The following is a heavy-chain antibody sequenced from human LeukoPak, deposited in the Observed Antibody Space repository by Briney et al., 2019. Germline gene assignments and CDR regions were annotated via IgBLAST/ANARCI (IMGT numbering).Heavy chain of an antibody. CDR1: GFTLSSYA. J-gene: IGHJ4*02. Sequence: QPGGSLRLSCAASGFTLSSYAMSWVRQAPGKGLEWVSAISGSGGSTYYADSVKGRFTISRDNSKNTLYLQMNSLRAEDTAVYYCAKDLAIYDSIYFDYWGQGTLVTVSS. V-gene: IGHV3-23*01. D-gene: IGHD3-22*01. CDR3: AKDLAIYDSIYFDY. CDR2: ISGSGGST.